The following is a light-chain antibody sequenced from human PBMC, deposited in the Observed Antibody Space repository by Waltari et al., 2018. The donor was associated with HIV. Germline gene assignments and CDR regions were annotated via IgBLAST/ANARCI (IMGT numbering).Light chain of an antibody. CDR2: SVN. J-gene: IGLJ3*02. Sequence: QSALTQPASVSAFPGQSITISCTGPESDISFYDFVSWYRQDPGKDPQLVMYSVNTRPSETSSRFSGLKSGNTASLRISGLQFEDEGDYYCSSYTSPNTLLFGGGTKLTV. CDR3: SSYTSPNTLL. V-gene: IGLV2-14*01. CDR1: ESDISFYDF.